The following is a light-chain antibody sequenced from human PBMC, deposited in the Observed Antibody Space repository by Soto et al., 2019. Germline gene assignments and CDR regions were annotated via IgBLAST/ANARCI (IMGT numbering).Light chain of an antibody. CDR1: SSDVGAYNL. CDR2: DVS. J-gene: IGLJ3*02. Sequence: QSVLTQPASVSGSPGQSITISCTGTSSDVGAYNLVSWYQQHPGRAPKLFIFDVSDRPSGVSDRFSGSKSGNTASLTISGLQAEDEASYDCSSYTNTSTLVFGGGTKVTVL. CDR3: SSYTNTSTLV. V-gene: IGLV2-14*02.